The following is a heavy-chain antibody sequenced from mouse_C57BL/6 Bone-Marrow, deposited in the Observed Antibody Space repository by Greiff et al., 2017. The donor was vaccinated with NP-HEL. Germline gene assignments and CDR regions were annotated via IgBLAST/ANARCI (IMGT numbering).Heavy chain of an antibody. V-gene: IGHV1-19*01. CDR1: GYTFTDYY. CDR2: INPYNGGT. D-gene: IGHD2-3*01. J-gene: IGHJ4*01. CDR3: AREDDGYFYYYAMDY. Sequence: VHVKQSGPVLVKPGASVKMSCKASGYTFTDYYMNWVKQSHGKSLEWIGVINPYNGGTSYNQKFKGKATLTVDKSSSTAYMELNSLTSEDSAVYYCAREDDGYFYYYAMDYWGQGTSVTVSS.